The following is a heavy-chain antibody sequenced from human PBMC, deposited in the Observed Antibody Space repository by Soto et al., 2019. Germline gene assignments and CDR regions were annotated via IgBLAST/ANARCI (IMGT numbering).Heavy chain of an antibody. CDR3: ARDKDRLQLGGNYYYILDV. Sequence: QVQLEQSGAEVKKPGSSVKVSCKASGGTFSTSAISWVRQAPGQGLEWMGGFIPIFPTPDYAHKFQGRLTINADDSTSTAYMELSGLKSDDTAVYYCARDKDRLQLGGNYYYILDVWGQGTTVTVSS. D-gene: IGHD5-12*01. CDR2: FIPIFPTP. CDR1: GGTFSTSA. J-gene: IGHJ6*02. V-gene: IGHV1-69*12.